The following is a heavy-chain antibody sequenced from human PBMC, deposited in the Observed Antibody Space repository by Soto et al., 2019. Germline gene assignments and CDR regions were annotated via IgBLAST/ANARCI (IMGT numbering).Heavy chain of an antibody. V-gene: IGHV3-23*01. Sequence: GGSLRLSCEASGFTLRNYAMTWVRQAPGKGLEWVSLISANDVGTYYAESVKTRFTISTDQSRNTVYLQMDSLRADDTAIYYCAKAKNDYNWDNRPPFDYWGQGTLVTISS. D-gene: IGHD1-20*01. CDR3: AKAKNDYNWDNRPPFDY. J-gene: IGHJ4*02. CDR1: GFTLRNYA. CDR2: ISANDVGT.